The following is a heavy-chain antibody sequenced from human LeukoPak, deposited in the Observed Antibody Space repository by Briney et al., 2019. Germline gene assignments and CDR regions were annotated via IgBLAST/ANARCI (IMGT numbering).Heavy chain of an antibody. CDR1: GFTFSSYW. CDR2: INSDGSTT. CDR3: AKDGDQVMVTKLDY. D-gene: IGHD2-21*02. V-gene: IGHV3-74*01. Sequence: GGSLRLSCAASGFTFSSYWMHWVRPAPGKGLVWVSRINSDGSTTRYTDSVKGRFTISRGNSKNTLYLEMNSLRAEDTAVYYCAKDGDQVMVTKLDYWGQGTLVTVSS. J-gene: IGHJ4*02.